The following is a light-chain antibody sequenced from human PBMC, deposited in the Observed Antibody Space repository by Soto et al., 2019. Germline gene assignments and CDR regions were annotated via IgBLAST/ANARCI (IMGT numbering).Light chain of an antibody. CDR2: GAS. J-gene: IGKJ1*01. CDR1: HSVSSSD. V-gene: IGKV3-20*01. CDR3: QQYGSSPWT. Sequence: EIVLTQSPGTLSLCPGERATLSCRAIHSVSSSDLAWYQQKPGQAPRLLIYGASSRATGIPDRFSGSGSGTDFTLTISRLEPEDFAVYYCQQYGSSPWTFGQGTKVDIK.